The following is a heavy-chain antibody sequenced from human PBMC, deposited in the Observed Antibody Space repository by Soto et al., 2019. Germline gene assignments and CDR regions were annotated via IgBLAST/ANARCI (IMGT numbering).Heavy chain of an antibody. CDR1: GGSISSSSYY. D-gene: IGHD6-13*01. Sequence: SETLSLTCTVSGGSISSSSYYWGWIRQPPGKGLEWIGSIYYSGSTYYNPSLKSRVTISVDTSKNQFSLKLSSVTAADTAVYYCARLQWGSSWYFDYWGQGTLVTVSS. J-gene: IGHJ4*02. CDR2: IYYSGST. CDR3: ARLQWGSSWYFDY. V-gene: IGHV4-39*01.